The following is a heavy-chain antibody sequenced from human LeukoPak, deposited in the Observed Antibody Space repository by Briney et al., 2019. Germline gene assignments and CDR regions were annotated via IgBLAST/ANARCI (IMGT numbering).Heavy chain of an antibody. Sequence: SETLSLTCTVSGGSINNYFWSWIRQPPGKGLEWIGRSDSGGSTSLNPALMSRISISLDTSRNQFSLHLRSVTAADTAVYYCARFRPGSRYQLTYYFESWGRGKLVTVSS. J-gene: IGHJ4*02. CDR1: GGSINNYF. V-gene: IGHV4-4*09. D-gene: IGHD3-9*01. CDR3: ARFRPGSRYQLTYYFES. CDR2: SDSGGST.